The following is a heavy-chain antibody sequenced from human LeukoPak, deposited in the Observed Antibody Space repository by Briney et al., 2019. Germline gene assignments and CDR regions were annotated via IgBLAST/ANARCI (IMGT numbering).Heavy chain of an antibody. CDR2: ISGSGGST. J-gene: IGHJ6*02. Sequence: GGSLRLSCAASGFTFSSYAMSWVRQAPGKGLEWVSAISGSGGSTYYADSVKGRFTISRDYSKNTLYLQMNSLRAEDTAVYYCAKDPMTFPSAHAPADGMDVWGQGTTVTVSS. D-gene: IGHD3/OR15-3a*01. V-gene: IGHV3-23*01. CDR1: GFTFSSYA. CDR3: AKDPMTFPSAHAPADGMDV.